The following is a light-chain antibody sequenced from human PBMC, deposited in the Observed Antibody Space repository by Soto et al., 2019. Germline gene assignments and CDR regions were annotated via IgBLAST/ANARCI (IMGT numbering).Light chain of an antibody. Sequence: DIVLTQSPGTLSLSPGEGATLSCRASQSVNNNYVAWYQQKPGQAPRLLIYGASKRATGIPDRFSGSGSGTDFTLTISRLEPEDFAVYYCHQYSNLPVTFGGGTKVDIK. CDR2: GAS. CDR3: HQYSNLPVT. CDR1: QSVNNNY. J-gene: IGKJ4*01. V-gene: IGKV3-20*01.